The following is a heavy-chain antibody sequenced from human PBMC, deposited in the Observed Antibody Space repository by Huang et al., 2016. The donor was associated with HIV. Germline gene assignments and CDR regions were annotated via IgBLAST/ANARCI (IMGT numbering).Heavy chain of an antibody. Sequence: QLQLQESGPGLVKPSETLSLTCSVSGGSISGSSYYWGWIRQPPGKGLEWIGNIDYSGSTYYNPSLKSRVTISVDTSKNQFTLKLNSVTAADTAVYYCVNFIQYYDFPKLMDVWGQGTTVTVSS. J-gene: IGHJ6*02. CDR2: IDYSGST. CDR3: VNFIQYYDFPKLMDV. CDR1: GGSISGSSYY. D-gene: IGHD3-3*01. V-gene: IGHV4-39*01.